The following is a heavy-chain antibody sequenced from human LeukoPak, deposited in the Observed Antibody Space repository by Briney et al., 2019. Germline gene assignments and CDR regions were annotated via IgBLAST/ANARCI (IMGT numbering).Heavy chain of an antibody. CDR3: AKDMKAGLVPAAFDY. CDR1: GFTFDVYA. D-gene: IGHD2-2*01. CDR2: ISWNSGSI. J-gene: IGHJ4*02. Sequence: PGGSLRLFCAASGFTFDVYAMHWAGQAPGKCLEWVSGISWNSGSIGYADSVKGRFTISRDNANNSLYLQMNSLRAEDMALYYCAKDMKAGLVPAAFDYWGQGTLVTVSS. V-gene: IGHV3-9*03.